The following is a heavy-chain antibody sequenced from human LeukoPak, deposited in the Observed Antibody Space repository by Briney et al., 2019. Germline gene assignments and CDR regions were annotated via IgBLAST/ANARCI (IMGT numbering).Heavy chain of an antibody. CDR1: GFTFSSYG. D-gene: IGHD6-13*01. CDR3: AKSGAAAGTSLFDY. CDR2: ISYDGSNK. Sequence: GGSLRLSCAASGFTFSSYGMHWVRQAPGKGLEWVAVISYDGSNKYYADSVKGRFTISRDNSKNTLYLQMNSLRAEDTAVYYCAKSGAAAGTSLFDYWGQGTLVAVSS. V-gene: IGHV3-30*18. J-gene: IGHJ4*02.